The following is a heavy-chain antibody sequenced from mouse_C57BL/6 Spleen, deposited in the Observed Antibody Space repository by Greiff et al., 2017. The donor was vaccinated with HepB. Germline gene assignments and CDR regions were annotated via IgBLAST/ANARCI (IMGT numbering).Heavy chain of an antibody. D-gene: IGHD2-1*01. CDR3: TRDRVPYGTRGYFDY. Sequence: EVKLMESGEGLVKPGGSLKLSCAASGFTFSSYAMSWVRQTPEKRLEWVAYISSGGDYIYYADTVKGRFTISRDNARNTLYLQMSSLKSEDTAMYYCTRDRVPYGTRGYFDYWGQGTTLTVSS. CDR1: GFTFSSYA. CDR2: ISSGGDYI. J-gene: IGHJ2*01. V-gene: IGHV5-9-1*02.